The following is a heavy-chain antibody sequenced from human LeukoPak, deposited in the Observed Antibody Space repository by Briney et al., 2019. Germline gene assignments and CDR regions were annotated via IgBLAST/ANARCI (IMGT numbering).Heavy chain of an antibody. J-gene: IGHJ5*02. CDR3: ARDMTTWWYNWFDP. CDR1: GGSFSGYY. D-gene: IGHD4-11*01. CDR2: INHSGST. Sequence: PSETLSLTCAVYGGSFSGYYWSWIRQPPGKGLEWIGEINHSGSTNYNPSLKSRVTISVDTSKNQFSLKLSSVTAADTAVCYCARDMTTWWYNWFDPWGQGTLVTVSS. V-gene: IGHV4-34*01.